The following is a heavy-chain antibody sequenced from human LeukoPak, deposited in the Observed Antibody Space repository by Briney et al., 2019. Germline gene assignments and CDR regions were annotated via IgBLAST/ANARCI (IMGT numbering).Heavy chain of an antibody. D-gene: IGHD6-19*01. V-gene: IGHV4-59*01. Sequence: SQTLSLTCTVSGGPSSAYYYTWIRQPPGKGLEWIGLIYNSGSTNYNPSLKSRVIISADTSKNQFSLKLTSVTAADTAVYYCAREFSDWGQGTLVTVSS. J-gene: IGHJ4*02. CDR1: GGPSSAYY. CDR3: AREFSD. CDR2: IYNSGST.